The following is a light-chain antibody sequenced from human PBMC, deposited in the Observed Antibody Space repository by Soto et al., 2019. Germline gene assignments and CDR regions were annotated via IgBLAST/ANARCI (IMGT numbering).Light chain of an antibody. J-gene: IGKJ5*01. CDR3: QHSYSIPIT. V-gene: IGKV1-6*01. CDR1: QGIRGD. CDR2: ATS. Sequence: AIQMTQSPSSLSASLGDRVTITCRASQGIRGDLGWYQQKPGEAPKLLISATSTLQSGVPSRFSGRGSGTNFTLTISSLQPEDFATYYCQHSYSIPITFGQGTRLEIK.